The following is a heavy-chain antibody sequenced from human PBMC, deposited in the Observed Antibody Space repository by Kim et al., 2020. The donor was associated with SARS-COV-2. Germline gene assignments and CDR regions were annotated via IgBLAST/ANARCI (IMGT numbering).Heavy chain of an antibody. Sequence: ASVKVSCKTSGYKFTSYGITWVRQAPGQGPEWMGWISAYNGDIIYSQKFQGRVTMTMDTFRSTVYLELRNLRSYDTAMYYCGRSTWIQTPVQTKFDFWGQGNLVTVTS. J-gene: IGHJ5*01. CDR3: GRSTWIQTPVQTKFDF. CDR2: ISAYNGDI. V-gene: IGHV1-18*01. D-gene: IGHD5-18*01. CDR1: GYKFTSYG.